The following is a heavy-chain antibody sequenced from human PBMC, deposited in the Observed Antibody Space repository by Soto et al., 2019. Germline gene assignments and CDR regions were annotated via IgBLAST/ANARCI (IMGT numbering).Heavy chain of an antibody. CDR2: MSPSSGNT. J-gene: IGHJ4*02. D-gene: IGHD1-20*01. CDR1: GYNFNTYD. Sequence: QVQLVQSGAEVEKPGASVKVSCQASGYNFNTYDINWVRQATGQGLEWMGWMSPSSGNTNYAQKFQGRVTMTRDTSVSTAYMELNSLTSDDTAMYYCARGITQGYDYWGQGTPVTVSS. CDR3: ARGITQGYDY. V-gene: IGHV1-8*02.